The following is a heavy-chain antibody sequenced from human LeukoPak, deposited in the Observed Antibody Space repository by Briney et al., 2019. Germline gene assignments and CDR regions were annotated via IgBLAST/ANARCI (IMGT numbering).Heavy chain of an antibody. V-gene: IGHV4-59*01. CDR3: ARVDVFGVVSSDYYYYYMDV. CDR1: GGSISSYY. D-gene: IGHD3-3*01. J-gene: IGHJ6*03. CDR2: IYYGGST. Sequence: ASETLSLTCTVSGGSISSYYWSWIRQTPGKGLAWIGYIYYGGSTNYNPSLKSRVTISVDTSKNQFSLKLSSVTAADTAVYYCARVDVFGVVSSDYYYYYMDVWGKGTTVTVSS.